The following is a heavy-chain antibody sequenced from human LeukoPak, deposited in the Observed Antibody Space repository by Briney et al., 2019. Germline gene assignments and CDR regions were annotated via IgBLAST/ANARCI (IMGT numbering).Heavy chain of an antibody. CDR2: IYYSGST. V-gene: IGHV4-31*03. CDR3: ARAHLHYYDSSGYQKYFQH. D-gene: IGHD3-22*01. CDR1: GGSISSGGYY. Sequence: SQTLSLTCTVSGGSISSGGYYWSWIRQHPGKGLEWIGYIYYSGSTYYSPSLKSRVTISVDTSKNQFSLKLSSVTAADTAVYYCARAHLHYYDSSGYQKYFQHWGQGTLVTVSS. J-gene: IGHJ1*01.